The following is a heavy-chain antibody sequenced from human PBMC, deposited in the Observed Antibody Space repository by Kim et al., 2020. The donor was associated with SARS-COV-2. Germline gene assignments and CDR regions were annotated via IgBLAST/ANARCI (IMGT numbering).Heavy chain of an antibody. D-gene: IGHD3-9*01. CDR2: ISAYNGNT. Sequence: ASVKVSCKASGYTFTSYGISWVRQAPGQGLEWMGGISAYNGNTNYAQKLEGRVTMTTDTSTSTAYMELRRLRSDDTAVYYCAREGPRGIKYFDWLLFDYYYGMDVWGQGTTVTVSS. CDR1: GYTFTSYG. CDR3: AREGPRGIKYFDWLLFDYYYGMDV. J-gene: IGHJ6*02. V-gene: IGHV1-18*01.